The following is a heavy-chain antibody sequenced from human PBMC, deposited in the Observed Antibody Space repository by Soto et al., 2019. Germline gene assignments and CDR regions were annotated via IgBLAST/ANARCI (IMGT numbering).Heavy chain of an antibody. CDR3: ARGARITMVRGVIPFDY. CDR2: IYYSGST. D-gene: IGHD3-10*01. J-gene: IGHJ4*02. CDR1: GGSISSGGYY. V-gene: IGHV4-31*03. Sequence: QVQLQESGPGLVKPSQTLSLTCTVSGGSISSGGYYWSWIRQHPGKGLEWIGYIYYSGSTYYNPSLKSRVTISVDTSKNQFSLKLSYVTAADTAVYYWARGARITMVRGVIPFDYWGQGTLVTVSS.